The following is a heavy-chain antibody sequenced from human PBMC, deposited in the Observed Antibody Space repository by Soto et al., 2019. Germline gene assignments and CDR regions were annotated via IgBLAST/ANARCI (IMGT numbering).Heavy chain of an antibody. CDR1: GYTFSNFL. D-gene: IGHD6-13*01. CDR2: IYPGDYEN. J-gene: IGHJ4*02. CDR3: ARSPRSSPYFDY. Sequence: PVESLKISFQCSGYTFSNFLLAWVRQLPWKGLEWMGIIYPGDYENRYSPSFHGKVTISADRSICTAYLQWSSLEASDSAFYFCARSPRSSPYFDYWGQGALVTVSS. V-gene: IGHV5-51*01.